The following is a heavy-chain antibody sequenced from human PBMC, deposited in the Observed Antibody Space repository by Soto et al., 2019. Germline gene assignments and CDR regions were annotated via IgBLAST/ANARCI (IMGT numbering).Heavy chain of an antibody. CDR2: INPNSGGT. D-gene: IGHD3-9*01. CDR1: GYTFTGYY. V-gene: IGHV1-2*02. J-gene: IGHJ3*02. Sequence: ASVKVSCKASGYTFTGYYMHWVREAPGQGLEWMGWINPNSGGTNFAQKFQGRVTLTRDTSIRTAYMEVTWLTSDDTAVYYCAKDSHYDVLTGYHRNAFDIWDHGTMVTVS. CDR3: AKDSHYDVLTGYHRNAFDI.